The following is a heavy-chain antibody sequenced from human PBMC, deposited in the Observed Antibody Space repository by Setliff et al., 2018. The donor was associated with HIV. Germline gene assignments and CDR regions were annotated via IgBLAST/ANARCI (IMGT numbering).Heavy chain of an antibody. CDR2: SIPIFGTA. CDR1: GGTFRTFG. Sequence: SVKVSCKASGGTFRTFGISWVRQAPEQGLEWMGGSIPIFGTAKYAQKFQGRVTITADESTSTAYMELSSLRSEDTAVYYCATNPEMATINYYYYYMDVWGKGTTVTVSS. CDR3: ATNPEMATINYYYYYMDV. V-gene: IGHV1-69*13. D-gene: IGHD5-12*01. J-gene: IGHJ6*03.